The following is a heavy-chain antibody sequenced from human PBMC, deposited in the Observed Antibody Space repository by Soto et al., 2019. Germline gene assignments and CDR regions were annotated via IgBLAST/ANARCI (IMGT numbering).Heavy chain of an antibody. CDR3: EGDFKRGRDSAGY. V-gene: IGHV1-18*01. Sequence: QVQLVQSGAEVKKPGASVKVSCKASGYTFTSYGISWVRQAPGQGLEWMGWISAYNGNTNYAQKLLGRVAITTASATRTRYTERKTRSSDSTTVYCCEGDFKRGRDSAGYGGQGTVVTV. J-gene: IGHJ4*02. D-gene: IGHD2-21*02. CDR1: GYTFTSYG. CDR2: ISAYNGNT.